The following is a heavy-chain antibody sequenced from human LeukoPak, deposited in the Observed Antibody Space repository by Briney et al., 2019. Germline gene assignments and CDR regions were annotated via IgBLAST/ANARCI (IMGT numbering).Heavy chain of an antibody. Sequence: ASVKVSCKASGYTFTSYGISWVRQAPGQRLEWMGWINAGNGNTKYSQKFQGRVTITRDTSAGTAYMELSSLRSEDTAVYYCARDGAQFRTEHNWFDPWGQGTLVTVSS. CDR1: GYTFTSYG. CDR3: ARDGAQFRTEHNWFDP. J-gene: IGHJ5*02. D-gene: IGHD1-1*01. CDR2: INAGNGNT. V-gene: IGHV1-3*01.